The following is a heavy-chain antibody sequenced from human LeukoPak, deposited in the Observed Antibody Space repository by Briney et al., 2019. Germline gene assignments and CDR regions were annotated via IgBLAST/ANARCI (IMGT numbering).Heavy chain of an antibody. V-gene: IGHV3-30*04. J-gene: IGHJ4*02. CDR1: GFTFSSYA. CDR2: ISYDGSNK. Sequence: GGSLRLSCAASGFTFSSYAMHWVRQAPGKGLEWVAVISYDGSNKYYANSVKGRFTISRDNSKNTLYLQMNSLRAEDTAVYYCASPIGAGIAVAGLDYWGQGTLVTVSS. CDR3: ASPIGAGIAVAGLDY. D-gene: IGHD6-19*01.